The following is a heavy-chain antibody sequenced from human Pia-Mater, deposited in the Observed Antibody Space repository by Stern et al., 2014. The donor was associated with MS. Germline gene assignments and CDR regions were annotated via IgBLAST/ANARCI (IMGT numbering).Heavy chain of an antibody. CDR2: INTKTGNP. Sequence: QVQLVQSGSELKKPGASVKGSCRASGYNLTTYAINWVRQAPGQGLEWMGWINTKTGNPTFAQGFTGRFVFSLDTSINTAFLQISSLKAEASALYYCATWGAGSSPPLFYWGQGTLVTVSS. CDR3: ATWGAGSSPPLFY. CDR1: GYNLTTYA. J-gene: IGHJ4*02. V-gene: IGHV7-4-1*02. D-gene: IGHD6-6*01.